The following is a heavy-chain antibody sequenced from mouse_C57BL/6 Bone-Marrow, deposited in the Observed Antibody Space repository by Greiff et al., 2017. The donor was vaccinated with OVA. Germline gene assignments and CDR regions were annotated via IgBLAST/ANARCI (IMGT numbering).Heavy chain of an antibody. CDR1: GYTFTSYW. V-gene: IGHV1-61*01. CDR3: ASLYYYGSNGFDY. CDR2: IYPSDSET. Sequence: VQLQQPGAELVRPGSSVKLSCKASGYTFTSYWMDWVKQRPGQGLEWIGNIYPSDSETHYNQKFKDKATLTVDKSSSTAYMQLSSLTSEDSAVYYWASLYYYGSNGFDYWGQGTTLTVSS. D-gene: IGHD1-1*01. J-gene: IGHJ2*01.